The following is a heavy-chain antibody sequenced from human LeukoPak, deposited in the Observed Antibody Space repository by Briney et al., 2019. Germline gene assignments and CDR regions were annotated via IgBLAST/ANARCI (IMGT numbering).Heavy chain of an antibody. V-gene: IGHV3-23*05. CDR3: IVFGDSNH. CDR2: IHTSGDT. Sequence: GGSLRLSCAASGFTFSSHAMSWVRQAPGKGLDWVSAIHTSGDTCYADSVKGRFTISRDTSKNTMYLQINSLRVEDTAVYYCIVFGDSNHWGQGTLVTVSS. J-gene: IGHJ5*02. CDR1: GFTFSSHA. D-gene: IGHD4-17*01.